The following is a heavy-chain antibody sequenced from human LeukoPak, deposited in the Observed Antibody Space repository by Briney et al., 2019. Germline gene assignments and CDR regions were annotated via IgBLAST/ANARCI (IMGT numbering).Heavy chain of an antibody. CDR2: IYYSGNT. D-gene: IGHD4-17*01. CDR1: GVSISSSNSY. Sequence: SETLSLTCTVSGVSISSSNSYWGWIRQPPGKGLEWIGSIYYSGNTYYNASLKSQVSISVDTSKNQFSLKLSSVTAADTAVYYCARLLYGDYFDYWGQGTLVTVSS. CDR3: ARLLYGDYFDY. J-gene: IGHJ4*02. V-gene: IGHV4-39*01.